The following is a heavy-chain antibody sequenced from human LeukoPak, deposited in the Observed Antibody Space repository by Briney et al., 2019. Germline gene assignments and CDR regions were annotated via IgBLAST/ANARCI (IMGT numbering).Heavy chain of an antibody. Sequence: PGRSLRLSCAASGFTFSSYAMHWVRQAPGKGLEWVALISYDGSNKYYADSVKGRFTISRDNSKNTLYLQMSRLRSDDTAVYYCARGWIVAMVRGFGWFDPWGQGTLVTVSS. CDR2: ISYDGSNK. D-gene: IGHD3-10*01. CDR3: ARGWIVAMVRGFGWFDP. CDR1: GFTFSSYA. V-gene: IGHV3-30*15. J-gene: IGHJ5*02.